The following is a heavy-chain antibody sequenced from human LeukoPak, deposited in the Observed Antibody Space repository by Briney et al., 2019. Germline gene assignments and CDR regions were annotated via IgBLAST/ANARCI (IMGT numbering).Heavy chain of an antibody. CDR1: GFTFSSYG. V-gene: IGHV3-33*06. CDR2: IWYDGSNK. J-gene: IGHJ4*02. Sequence: GRSLRLSCAASGFTFSSYGMHWVRQAPGKGLEWVAVIWYDGSNKYYADSVKGRFTISRDNSKNTLYLQMNSLRAEDTAVYYCAKGDRGYFDYWGQGTLVTVSS. CDR3: AKGDRGYFDY.